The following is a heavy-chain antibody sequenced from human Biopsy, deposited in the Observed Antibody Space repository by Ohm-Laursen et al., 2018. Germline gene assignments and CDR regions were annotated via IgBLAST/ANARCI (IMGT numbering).Heavy chain of an antibody. V-gene: IGHV1-58*01. Sequence: SVKVSCNASGSTFSSSAVQWVRQARGQRLEWIGWIVVGSGHTNYAQKFQERVTITRDMSTSTAYMELTSLRSEDTAVYYCAATSTLYYYYYAMDVWDQGTTITVSS. J-gene: IGHJ6*02. CDR2: IVVGSGHT. CDR1: GSTFSSSA. CDR3: AATSTLYYYYYAMDV.